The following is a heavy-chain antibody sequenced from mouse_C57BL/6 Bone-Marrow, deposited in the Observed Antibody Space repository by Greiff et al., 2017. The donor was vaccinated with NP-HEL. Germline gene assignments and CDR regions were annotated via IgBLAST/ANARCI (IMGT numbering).Heavy chain of an antibody. J-gene: IGHJ2*01. D-gene: IGHD2-4*01. Sequence: QVQLQQSGAELVRPGASVKLSCKASGYTFTDYYINWVKQRPGKGLEWIARIYPGSGNTYYNEKFKGKATLTAEKSSSNAYMQLSSLTSEDSAVYFSASSFYDYDGGYFDYWGQGTTLTVSS. V-gene: IGHV1-76*01. CDR2: IYPGSGNT. CDR3: ASSFYDYDGGYFDY. CDR1: GYTFTDYY.